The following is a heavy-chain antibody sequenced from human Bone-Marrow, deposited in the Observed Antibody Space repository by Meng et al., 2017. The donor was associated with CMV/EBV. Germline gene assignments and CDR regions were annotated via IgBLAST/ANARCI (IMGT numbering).Heavy chain of an antibody. CDR2: IIPILGIA. V-gene: IGHV1-69*10. Sequence: KVSCKASGGTFSSYAISWVRQAPGQGLEWMGGIIPILGIANYAQKFQGRVTITADKSTSTAYMELSSLRSEDTAVYYCASAEGYCSSTSCYSGDYYYGMDVWGQGTTVTVSS. J-gene: IGHJ6*02. CDR3: ASAEGYCSSTSCYSGDYYYGMDV. CDR1: GGTFSSYA. D-gene: IGHD2-2*01.